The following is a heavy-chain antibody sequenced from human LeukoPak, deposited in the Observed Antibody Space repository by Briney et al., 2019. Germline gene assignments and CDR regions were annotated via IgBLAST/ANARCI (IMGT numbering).Heavy chain of an antibody. V-gene: IGHV3-21*01. J-gene: IGHJ4*02. CDR2: ISSSSSYI. D-gene: IGHD3-10*01. Sequence: GGSLRLSCAASGFTFSSYSMNWVRQAPGKGLEWVSSISSSSSYIYYADSVEGRFTISRDNAKNSLYLQMNSLRAEDTAVYYCARDLNYNGSGSFPDYWGQGTLVTVSS. CDR1: GFTFSSYS. CDR3: ARDLNYNGSGSFPDY.